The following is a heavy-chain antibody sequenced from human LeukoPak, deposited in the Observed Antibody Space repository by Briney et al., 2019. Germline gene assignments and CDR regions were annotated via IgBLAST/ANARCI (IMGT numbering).Heavy chain of an antibody. D-gene: IGHD3-10*01. J-gene: IGHJ6*02. Sequence: ASVKVSCKASGGTFGTYAIIWVRQAPGQGLEWMGGISAYNGNTNYAQKLQGRVTMTTDTSTSTAYMELRSLRSDDTAVYYCARSYGSGPYYYYYGMDVWGQGTTVTVSS. V-gene: IGHV1-18*01. CDR3: ARSYGSGPYYYYYGMDV. CDR1: GGTFGTYA. CDR2: ISAYNGNT.